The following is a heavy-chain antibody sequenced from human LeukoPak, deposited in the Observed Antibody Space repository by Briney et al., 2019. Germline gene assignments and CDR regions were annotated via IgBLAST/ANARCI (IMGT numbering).Heavy chain of an antibody. CDR3: ARDGYGGYGSGSYRFVAY. Sequence: ASVKVSCKASGYTFTGYYIHWVRQAPGQGLEWMGWINPNSGGTNYAQKFQGRVTMTRDTSISTAYMELSRLRSDDTAVYYCARDGYGGYGSGSYRFVAYWGRRTLVTVSS. J-gene: IGHJ4*02. CDR1: GYTFTGYY. CDR2: INPNSGGT. D-gene: IGHD3-10*01. V-gene: IGHV1-2*02.